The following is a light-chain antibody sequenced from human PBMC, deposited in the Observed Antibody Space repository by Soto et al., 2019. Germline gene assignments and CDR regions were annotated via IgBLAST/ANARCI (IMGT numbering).Light chain of an antibody. J-gene: IGLJ7*01. Sequence: QSVLTQPPSLSGTPGQRVTISCSGSNFNVKNNYVYWYQQFAGTAPKLLIYSNNRRPSGVPDRFSGSKSGSSASLAISGLRPEDEADYYCASWDDSLSEPVFGGGPQLTVL. V-gene: IGLV1-47*01. CDR2: SNN. CDR1: NFNVKNNY. CDR3: ASWDDSLSEPV.